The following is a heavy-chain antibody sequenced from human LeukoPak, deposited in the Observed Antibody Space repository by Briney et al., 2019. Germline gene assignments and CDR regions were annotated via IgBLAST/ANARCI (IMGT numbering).Heavy chain of an antibody. Sequence: GGSLRLSCAASGFTFSSYWMSWVRQAPGKGLEWVANIKEDGSEKYYVDSVKGRFTISRDNAKNSLYLQMNSLRAEDTAVYYCAREDSGWSAGDAFDIWGQGTMVTVSS. CDR1: GFTFSSYW. V-gene: IGHV3-7*01. J-gene: IGHJ3*02. CDR3: AREDSGWSAGDAFDI. CDR2: IKEDGSEK. D-gene: IGHD6-19*01.